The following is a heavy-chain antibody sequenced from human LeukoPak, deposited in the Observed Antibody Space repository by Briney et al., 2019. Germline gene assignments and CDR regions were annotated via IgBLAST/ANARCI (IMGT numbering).Heavy chain of an antibody. CDR2: IYSVGST. CDR3: ARGSWLNKLFDY. D-gene: IGHD1/OR15-1a*01. CDR1: GFTVSSNY. Sequence: GGSLRLSCAASGFTVSSNYMSWIRQAPGKGLEWVSVIYSVGSTYYADSVKGRFTISRDNSKNTLYLQVNSLRADDTAVYYCARGSWLNKLFDYWGQGTLVTVSS. J-gene: IGHJ4*02. V-gene: IGHV3-66*01.